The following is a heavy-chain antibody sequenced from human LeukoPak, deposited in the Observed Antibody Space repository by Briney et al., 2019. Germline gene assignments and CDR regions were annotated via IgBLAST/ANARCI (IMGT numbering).Heavy chain of an antibody. J-gene: IGHJ5*02. Sequence: SGTLSLTCAVSRGSISRNNWWSWVRQPPGKRLEWIAEIYHSGSTNYNPFLKSRVTISVDKSKNQFSLKLSSVTAADTAMYYCARDSYYFGSGSDNTPYNWFDPWGQGTLVTVSS. V-gene: IGHV4-4*02. CDR3: ARDSYYFGSGSDNTPYNWFDP. CDR1: RGSISRNNW. CDR2: IYHSGST. D-gene: IGHD3-10*01.